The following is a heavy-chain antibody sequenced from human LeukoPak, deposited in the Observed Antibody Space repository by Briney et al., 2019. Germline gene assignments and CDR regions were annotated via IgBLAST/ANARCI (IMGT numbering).Heavy chain of an antibody. CDR1: GFTFSSYA. Sequence: PGGSLRLSCAASGFTFSSYAMSWVGQAPGKGLEWGSVISGCGTSTYYADSVKGRFTISKDNSRNTLYLQMNSLRAEDTAVYYCAKTFIAVANPIDHWGQGTLVTVSS. CDR3: AKTFIAVANPIDH. CDR2: ISGCGTST. J-gene: IGHJ4*02. D-gene: IGHD6-19*01. V-gene: IGHV3-23*01.